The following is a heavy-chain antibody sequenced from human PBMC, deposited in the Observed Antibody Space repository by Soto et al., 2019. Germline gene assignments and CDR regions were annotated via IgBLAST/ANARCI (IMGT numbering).Heavy chain of an antibody. CDR1: GLKIGDHD. CDR3: AKGLRRNSPDS. CDR2: ISGSGGTT. Sequence: WAVAGLKIGDHDVRWVRKTPGTGLQWVSSISGSGGTTDYSDSVKGRFSISRDNSKNTVFLQMNSLRAGDTAIYYWAKGLRRNSPDSWGQGPQVSAS. J-gene: IGHJ5*01. V-gene: IGHV3-23*01. D-gene: IGHD2-21*01.